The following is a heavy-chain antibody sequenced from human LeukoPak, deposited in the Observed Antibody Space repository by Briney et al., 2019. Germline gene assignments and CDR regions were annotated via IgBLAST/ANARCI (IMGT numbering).Heavy chain of an antibody. J-gene: IGHJ4*02. CDR2: INPSGGST. CDR3: ARGGEYQLLDDF. V-gene: IGHV1-46*01. CDR1: GYTFTGYY. Sequence: GASVKVSCKASGYTFTGYYMHWVRQVPGQGLEWMGIINPSGGSTIYAQKFEGRVTMTRDMSTTTVYMDLSRLRSDNTAMYYCARGGEYQLLDDFWGQGTLVTVSS. D-gene: IGHD3/OR15-3a*01.